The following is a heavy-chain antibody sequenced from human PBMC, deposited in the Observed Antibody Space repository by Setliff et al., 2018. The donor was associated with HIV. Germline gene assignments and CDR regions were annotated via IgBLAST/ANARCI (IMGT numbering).Heavy chain of an antibody. CDR1: DDSISSGVYY. D-gene: IGHD3-9*01. CDR3: VIRRNFDWLSKSGPFDD. J-gene: IGHJ4*02. CDR2: IDESGTT. Sequence: SETLSLTCSVSDDSISSGVYYWSWVRQPPGKRPQWIGEIDESGTTNYNPSLKSRVTISVDTSKNQFSLKMNSVTAADTAVYYCVIRRNFDWLSKSGPFDDWGQGTLVTVSS. V-gene: IGHV4-39*07.